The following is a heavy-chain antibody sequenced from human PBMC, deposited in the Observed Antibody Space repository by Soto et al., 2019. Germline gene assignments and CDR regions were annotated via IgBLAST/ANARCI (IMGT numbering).Heavy chain of an antibody. CDR2: MNPSNGNA. CDR1: GDTFIQYD. CDR3: ARRKERSGPNYFDV. V-gene: IGHV1-8*01. Sequence: SVKVSCKASGDTFIQYDINWVRQATGQGLEWMGWMNPSNGNAGYAQNFRGRVTMTSNTSITTAYMELSGLRYEDTAVYYCARRKERSGPNYFDVWGQGTLVTVSS. D-gene: IGHD6-25*01. J-gene: IGHJ4*02.